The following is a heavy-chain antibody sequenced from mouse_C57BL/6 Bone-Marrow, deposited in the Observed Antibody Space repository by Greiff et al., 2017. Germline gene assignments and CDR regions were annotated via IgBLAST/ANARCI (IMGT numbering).Heavy chain of an antibody. Sequence: VQLQQSGPELVKPGASVKISCKASGYAFSSSWMNWVKQRPGKGLEWIGRIYPGDGDTNYNGKFKDKATLTADKSSSTAYMQLSSLTSEDSAVYFCARAYYYGSRYFDVWGTGTSVTVSS. CDR2: IYPGDGDT. CDR3: ARAYYYGSRYFDV. CDR1: GYAFSSSW. V-gene: IGHV1-82*01. D-gene: IGHD1-1*01. J-gene: IGHJ1*03.